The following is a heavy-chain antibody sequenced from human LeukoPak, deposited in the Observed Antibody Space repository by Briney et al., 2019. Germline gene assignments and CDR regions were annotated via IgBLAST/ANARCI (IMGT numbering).Heavy chain of an antibody. V-gene: IGHV4-30-4*01. CDR1: GGSISSGDYY. Sequence: SETLSLTCTVSGGSISSGDYYWSWIRQPPGKGLEWIGYIYYSGSTYYNPSLKSRVTISVDTSKNQFSLKLSSVTAADTAVHYCALTYYYDSSGYYFDYWGQGTLVTVSS. CDR2: IYYSGST. CDR3: ALTYYYDSSGYYFDY. J-gene: IGHJ4*02. D-gene: IGHD3-22*01.